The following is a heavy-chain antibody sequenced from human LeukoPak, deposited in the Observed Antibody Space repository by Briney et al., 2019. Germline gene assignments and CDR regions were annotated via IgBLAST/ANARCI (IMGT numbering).Heavy chain of an antibody. CDR1: GGTFSSYA. CDR3: ARDVSNYYYDTSGYPPYDAFDI. Sequence: GASVKVSCKASGGTFSSYAISWVRQAPGQGLEWMGRIIPILALATYSQRFQGRVTITADKSTTTAYMELSSLRSEDTAVYYCARDVSNYYYDTSGYPPYDAFDIWGQGTMVTVSS. D-gene: IGHD3-22*01. J-gene: IGHJ3*02. V-gene: IGHV1-69*04. CDR2: IIPILALA.